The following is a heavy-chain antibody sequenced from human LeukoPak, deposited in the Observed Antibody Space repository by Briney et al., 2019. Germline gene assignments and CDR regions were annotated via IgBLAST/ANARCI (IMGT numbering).Heavy chain of an antibody. CDR2: INSDGSGT. D-gene: IGHD3-22*01. CDR1: GFTFSSNW. CDR3: ARDVSSGYLGFDY. J-gene: IGHJ4*02. Sequence: GGSLRLSCAASGFTFSSNWMHWVRQGPGKGLVWVSRINSDGSGTSYADSVKGRFTISRDNAKNTLYLQMNSLRAEDTAVYYCARDVSSGYLGFDYWGQGTLVTVSS. V-gene: IGHV3-74*01.